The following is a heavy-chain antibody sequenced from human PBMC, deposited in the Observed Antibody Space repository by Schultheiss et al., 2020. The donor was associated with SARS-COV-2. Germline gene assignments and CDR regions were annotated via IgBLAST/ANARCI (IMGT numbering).Heavy chain of an antibody. CDR3: ARELERDHLAFDN. Sequence: GGSLRLSCAASGFTFSSYGMRWVRQAPGKGLVWVSRINSDGSSTSYADSVKGRFTISRDNAKNTLYLQMNSLRAEDTAVYYCARELERDHLAFDNWGQGTMVTVSS. CDR1: GFTFSSYG. V-gene: IGHV3-74*01. J-gene: IGHJ3*02. D-gene: IGHD1-1*01. CDR2: INSDGSST.